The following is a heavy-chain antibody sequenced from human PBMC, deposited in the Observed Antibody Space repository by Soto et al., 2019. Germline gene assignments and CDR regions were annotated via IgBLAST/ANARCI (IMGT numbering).Heavy chain of an antibody. J-gene: IGHJ4*02. CDR3: ARVKPPRYFDWLAPFDY. D-gene: IGHD3-9*01. CDR1: GFTFSSYG. CDR2: IWYDGSNK. V-gene: IGHV3-33*01. Sequence: PGGSLRLSCAASGFTFSSYGMHWVRQAPGKGLEWVAVIWYDGSNKYYADSVRGRFTISRDNSKNTLYLQMNSLRAEDTAVYYCARVKPPRYFDWLAPFDYWGQGTQVTVSS.